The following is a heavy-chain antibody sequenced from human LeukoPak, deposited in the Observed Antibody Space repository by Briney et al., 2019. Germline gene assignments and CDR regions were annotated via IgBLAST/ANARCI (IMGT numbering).Heavy chain of an antibody. Sequence: SETLSLTCSVSGDSLSTSSYYWGWIRQPPGKGLEWSGSVYYTGSTYYNPSLKSRVTISVDTSKNQFSLKLSSVTAADTAVYYCARDLTGGSGSFDYWGQGTLVTVSS. CDR1: GDSLSTSSYY. D-gene: IGHD3-10*01. V-gene: IGHV4-39*07. CDR3: ARDLTGGSGSFDY. J-gene: IGHJ4*02. CDR2: VYYTGST.